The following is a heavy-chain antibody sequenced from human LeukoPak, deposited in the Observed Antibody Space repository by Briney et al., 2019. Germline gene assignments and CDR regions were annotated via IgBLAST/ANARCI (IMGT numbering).Heavy chain of an antibody. CDR2: ISGSGGST. J-gene: IGHJ4*02. D-gene: IGHD6-13*01. CDR1: GFTFSSYG. Sequence: PGGSLRLSCAASGFTFSSYGMSWVRQALGKGLEWVSAISGSGGSTYYADSVRGRFTISRDNSKNTLYLQMNSLRADDTAVYYCAKDSIAAAGMGLGDYWGQGTLVTVSS. V-gene: IGHV3-23*01. CDR3: AKDSIAAAGMGLGDY.